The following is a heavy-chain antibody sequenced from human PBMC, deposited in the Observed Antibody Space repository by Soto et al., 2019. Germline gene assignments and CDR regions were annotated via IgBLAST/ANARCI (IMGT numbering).Heavy chain of an antibody. Sequence: PGGSLRLACAASGFTFSSYAMSWVRQAPGKGLEWVSAISGSGSSTYYADSVKGRFTISRDNSKNTLYLQMNSLRAEDTAVYYCAKHCPDYGDYALDYWGQGTLVTVSS. CDR3: AKHCPDYGDYALDY. CDR1: GFTFSSYA. V-gene: IGHV3-23*01. D-gene: IGHD4-17*01. J-gene: IGHJ4*02. CDR2: ISGSGSST.